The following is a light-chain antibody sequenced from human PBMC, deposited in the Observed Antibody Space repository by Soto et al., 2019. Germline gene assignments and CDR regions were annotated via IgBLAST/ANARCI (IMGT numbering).Light chain of an antibody. CDR2: GNN. Sequence: QSVLTQPPSVSGAPGQRVTISCTGSISNIGAGYDVHWYQQFPGKVPKLLIHGNNNRPSGVPDRFSGSTSGNTASLTISGLQTEDEADYYCYSYRGSNAWVFGGGTKLTVL. J-gene: IGLJ3*02. V-gene: IGLV1-40*01. CDR3: YSYRGSNAWV. CDR1: ISNIGAGYD.